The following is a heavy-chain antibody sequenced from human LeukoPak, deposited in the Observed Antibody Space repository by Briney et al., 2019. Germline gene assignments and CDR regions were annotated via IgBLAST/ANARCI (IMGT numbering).Heavy chain of an antibody. Sequence: GGSLRLSCAASGFTFSSYWMSWVRQAPGKGLEWVANIKQDGSEKYYVDSVKGRFTISRDNAKNSLYLQMNSLRAEDTAVYYCARDVSYYYDSLTYGMDVWGQGTTVTVSS. J-gene: IGHJ6*02. CDR1: GFTFSSYW. CDR3: ARDVSYYYDSLTYGMDV. D-gene: IGHD3-22*01. CDR2: IKQDGSEK. V-gene: IGHV3-7*01.